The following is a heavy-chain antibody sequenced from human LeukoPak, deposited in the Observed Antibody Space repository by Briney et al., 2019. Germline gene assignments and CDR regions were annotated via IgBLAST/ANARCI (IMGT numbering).Heavy chain of an antibody. CDR3: ARTGDDFWSGYVVDY. V-gene: IGHV1-69*04. D-gene: IGHD3-3*01. CDR2: IIPILGIA. J-gene: IGHJ4*02. Sequence: SVKVSCKASGGTFSSYAISWVRQAPGQGLEWMGRIIPILGIANYAQKLQGRVTMTTDTSTSTAYMELRSLRSDDTAVYYCARTGDDFWSGYVVDYWGQGTLVTVSS. CDR1: GGTFSSYA.